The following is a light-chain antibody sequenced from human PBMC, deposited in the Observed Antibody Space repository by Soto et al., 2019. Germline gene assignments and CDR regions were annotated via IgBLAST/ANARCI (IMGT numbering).Light chain of an antibody. CDR1: SGHSTYA. CDR3: QTWGTGIWV. V-gene: IGLV4-69*01. CDR2: VNSDGSH. J-gene: IGLJ3*02. Sequence: QPVLTQSPSASASLGASVKLTCSLSSGHSTYAIAWHQQQPEKGPRFLMRVNSDGSHSKGDGIPARFSGSSSGAERYLTISSLQSEDEADYYCQTWGTGIWVFGGGTKVTVL.